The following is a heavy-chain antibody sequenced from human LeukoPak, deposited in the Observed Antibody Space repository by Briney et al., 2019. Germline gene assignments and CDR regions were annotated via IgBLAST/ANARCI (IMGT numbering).Heavy chain of an antibody. D-gene: IGHD3-10*01. CDR3: ANSEFYVSGKYAGLDN. CDR1: GLTFSTYV. Sequence: PGGSLRLSCAASGLTFSTYVMNWVRQAPGKGLEWVSTIGDDTYYADSVKGRITVSRDNSRNTLYLQMNFQGVEDTAVYYCANSEFYVSGKYAGLDNWGQGTLVTVSS. J-gene: IGHJ4*02. CDR2: IGDDT. V-gene: IGHV3-23*01.